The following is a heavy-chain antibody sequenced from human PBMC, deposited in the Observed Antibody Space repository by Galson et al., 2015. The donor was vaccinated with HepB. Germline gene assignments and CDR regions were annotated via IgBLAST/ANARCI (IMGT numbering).Heavy chain of an antibody. CDR3: ARGGPIAYCGGDCPDYGMDV. V-gene: IGHV4-30-4*01. CDR2: IYYSGST. Sequence: LSLTCTVSGGSISSGDYYWSWIRQPPGKGLEWIGYIYYSGSTYYNPSLKSRVTISVDTSKNQFSLKLSSVTAADTAVYYCARGGPIAYCGGDCPDYGMDVWGQGTTVTVSS. J-gene: IGHJ6*02. CDR1: GGSISSGDYY. D-gene: IGHD2-21*02.